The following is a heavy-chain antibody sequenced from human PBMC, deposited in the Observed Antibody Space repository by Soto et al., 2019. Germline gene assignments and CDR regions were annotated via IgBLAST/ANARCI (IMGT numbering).Heavy chain of an antibody. CDR1: GFTFSSYA. CDR2: ISYDGSNK. CDR3: ARGESDY. J-gene: IGHJ4*02. V-gene: IGHV3-30-3*01. Sequence: GGSLRLSCAASGFTFSSYAMHWVRQAPGKGLEWVAVISYDGSNKYYADSVKGRFTISRDNSKNTLYLQMNSLRAEDTAVYYCARGESDYWGQGTLVTVSS.